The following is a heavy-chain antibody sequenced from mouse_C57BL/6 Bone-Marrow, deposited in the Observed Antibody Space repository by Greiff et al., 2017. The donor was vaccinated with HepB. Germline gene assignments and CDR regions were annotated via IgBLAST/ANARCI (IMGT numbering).Heavy chain of an antibody. CDR1: GFNIKDDY. CDR3: TTYYYGFDY. CDR2: IDPENGDT. V-gene: IGHV14-4*01. Sequence: EVQLQQSGAELVRPGASVKLSCTASGFNIKDDYMHWVKQRPEQGLEWIGWIDPENGDTEYASKFQGKATITADKSSNTAYLQLSSLTSEDTAVYYCTTYYYGFDYWGQGTTLTVSS. J-gene: IGHJ2*01. D-gene: IGHD1-1*01.